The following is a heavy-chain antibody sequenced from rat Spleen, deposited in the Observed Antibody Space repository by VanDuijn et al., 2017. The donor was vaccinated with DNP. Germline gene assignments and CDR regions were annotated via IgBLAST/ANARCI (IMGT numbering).Heavy chain of an antibody. Sequence: EVQLVESGGGLVRPGRSLKLSCAASGFTFSNYDVAWVRQAPTKVLEWVASITDSGGSTYYRDSVKGRFTISRDNAKSTLYLQMDSLRSEDTATYYCTTDQGGPYFDYWGQGVMVTVSS. D-gene: IGHD1-11*01. CDR2: ITDSGGST. CDR3: TTDQGGPYFDY. CDR1: GFTFSNYD. V-gene: IGHV5-27*01. J-gene: IGHJ2*01.